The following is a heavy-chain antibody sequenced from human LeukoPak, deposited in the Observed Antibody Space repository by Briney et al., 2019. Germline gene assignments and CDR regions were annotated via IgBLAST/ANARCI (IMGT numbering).Heavy chain of an antibody. CDR2: IKQDGSEK. V-gene: IGHV3-7*01. CDR3: ARILGSKSYYFDY. Sequence: GGSLRLSCAASGFTFSSYWMSWVRQAPGKGLEWVANIKQDGSEKYYVDSVKGRFTISRDNAKKSLYLQMNSLRAGDTAVYYCARILGSKSYYFDYWGQGTLVTVSS. CDR1: GFTFSSYW. D-gene: IGHD3-10*01. J-gene: IGHJ4*02.